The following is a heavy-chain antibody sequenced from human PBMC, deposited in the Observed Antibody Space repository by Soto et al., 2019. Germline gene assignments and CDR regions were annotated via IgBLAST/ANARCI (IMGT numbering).Heavy chain of an antibody. CDR2: ISSSSSYI. CDR3: ASAPPTTVTNYYYYYMDV. D-gene: IGHD4-4*01. Sequence: GGSLRLSCAASGFTFSSYSMNWVRQAPGKGLEWVSSISSSSSYIYYADSVKGRFTISRDNAKNSLYLQMNSLRAEDTAVYYCASAPPTTVTNYYYYYMDVWGKGTTVTVSS. CDR1: GFTFSSYS. J-gene: IGHJ6*03. V-gene: IGHV3-21*01.